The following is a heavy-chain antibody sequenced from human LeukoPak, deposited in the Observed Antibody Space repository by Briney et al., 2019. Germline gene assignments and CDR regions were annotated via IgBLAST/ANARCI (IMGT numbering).Heavy chain of an antibody. D-gene: IGHD6-19*01. CDR3: ARGRYSSGWYHDF. CDR1: GFTLSNFW. V-gene: IGHV3-7*04. Sequence: GGSLRLSCAASGFTLSNFWMTWVRQAPGKGLEWVANIKHDGTETKYVDSVKGRFTISRDNAKNSLYLQMNSPRAEDTAVYFCARGRYSSGWYHDFWGQGALVTVSS. J-gene: IGHJ4*02. CDR2: IKHDGTET.